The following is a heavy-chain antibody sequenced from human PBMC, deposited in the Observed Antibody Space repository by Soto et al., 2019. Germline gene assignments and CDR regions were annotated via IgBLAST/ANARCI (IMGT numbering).Heavy chain of an antibody. J-gene: IGHJ6*02. D-gene: IGHD4-17*01. Sequence: ASVKVSCKASGYTFTSYGISWVRQAPGQGLEWMGWISAYNGNTNYAQKLQGRVTMTTDTSTSTAYMELRSLRSDDTAVYYCARDLSTVTTSGMDVWGQGTTVTVSS. V-gene: IGHV1-18*01. CDR1: GYTFTSYG. CDR2: ISAYNGNT. CDR3: ARDLSTVTTSGMDV.